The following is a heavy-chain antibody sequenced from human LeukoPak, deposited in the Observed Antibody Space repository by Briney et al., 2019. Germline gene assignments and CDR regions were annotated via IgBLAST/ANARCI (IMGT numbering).Heavy chain of an antibody. CDR1: GGSFSGYY. V-gene: IGHV4-34*01. CDR2: INHSGST. D-gene: IGHD3-10*01. Sequence: ETLSLTCAVYGGSFSGYYWSWIRQPPGKGLEWIGEINHSGSTNYNPSLKSRVTISVDTSKNPFSLKLSSVTAADTAVYYCARHFGSGSKKYYFDYWGQGTLVTVSS. CDR3: ARHFGSGSKKYYFDY. J-gene: IGHJ4*02.